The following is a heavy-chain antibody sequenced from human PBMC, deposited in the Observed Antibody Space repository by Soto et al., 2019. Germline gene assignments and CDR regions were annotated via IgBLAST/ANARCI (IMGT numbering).Heavy chain of an antibody. CDR1: GYTFTGYY. J-gene: IGHJ6*02. Sequence: GASVKVSCKASGYTFTGYYVHWVRQAPGQGLEWMGWINPNSGDTYLAQRFQGRVTITADESTSTAYMELSSPRSEDTAVYYCAAPSLVPYSSSSDYYYYYGMDVWGQGTTVTVSS. V-gene: IGHV1-2*02. CDR3: AAPSLVPYSSSSDYYYYYGMDV. D-gene: IGHD6-6*01. CDR2: INPNSGDT.